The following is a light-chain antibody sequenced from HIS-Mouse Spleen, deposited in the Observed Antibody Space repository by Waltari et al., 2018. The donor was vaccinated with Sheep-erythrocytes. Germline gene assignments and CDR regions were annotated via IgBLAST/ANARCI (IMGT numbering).Light chain of an antibody. CDR1: SSDVGSYNL. CDR3: CSYAGSSTPWV. J-gene: IGLJ3*02. V-gene: IGLV2-23*01. CDR2: EGS. Sequence: QSALTQPASVSGSPGQSITISCTGTSSDVGSYNLVSWYQQHPGKAPKLLIYEGSKRPAWVSQRFYGSKSGNTASRTISGLQAEDEADYYCCSYAGSSTPWVFGGGTKLTVL.